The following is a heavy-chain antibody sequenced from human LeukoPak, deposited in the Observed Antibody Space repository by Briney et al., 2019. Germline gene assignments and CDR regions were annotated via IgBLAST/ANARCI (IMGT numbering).Heavy chain of an antibody. CDR3: ARNRWMDY. J-gene: IGHJ4*02. CDR1: GYTFPDFY. V-gene: IGHV1-2*02. Sequence: ALVKVSCKASGYTFPDFYMHWVRQAPGQGLEWMGWINPNSGTNYAQKFQGRVTMTRDTSISTAYMELTRLTSDDTAVYYCARNRWMDYWGQGTLVTVSS. D-gene: IGHD1-1*01. CDR2: INPNSGT.